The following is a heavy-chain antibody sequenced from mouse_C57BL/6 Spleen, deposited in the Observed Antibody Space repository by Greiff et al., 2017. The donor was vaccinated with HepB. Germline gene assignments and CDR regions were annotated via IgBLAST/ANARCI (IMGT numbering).Heavy chain of an antibody. CDR2: ISYDGSN. J-gene: IGHJ3*01. Sequence: EVKLVESGPGLVKPSQSLSLTCSVTGYSITSGYYWNWIRQFPGNKLEWMGYISYDGSNNYNPSLKNRISITRDTSKNQFFLKLNSVTTEDTATYYCARDPSTVVARGFAYWGQGTLVTVSA. CDR3: ARDPSTVVARGFAY. V-gene: IGHV3-6*01. CDR1: GYSITSGYY. D-gene: IGHD1-1*01.